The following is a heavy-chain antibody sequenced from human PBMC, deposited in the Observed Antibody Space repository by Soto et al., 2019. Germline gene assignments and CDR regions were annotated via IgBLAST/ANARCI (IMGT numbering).Heavy chain of an antibody. D-gene: IGHD5-12*01. J-gene: IGHJ4*02. CDR2: IFSNDEK. CDR1: GLSLSTPKMG. V-gene: IGHV2-26*01. Sequence: QVTLKESGPVLVKPTETLTLTCTVSGLSLSTPKMGVSWIRQPPGKALEWLAQIFSNDEKSYSTSLESRRSSSKVTSKSQVVLTMSNVDPVDTATYYCVRIRQWDIAQSYDYWGQGTLVTVSS. CDR3: VRIRQWDIAQSYDY.